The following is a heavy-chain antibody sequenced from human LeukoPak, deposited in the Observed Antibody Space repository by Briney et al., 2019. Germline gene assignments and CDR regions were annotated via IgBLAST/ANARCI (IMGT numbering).Heavy chain of an antibody. CDR1: GSTFTNYY. Sequence: GASVKVSCKASGSTFTNYYIDWVRKAPGQGLDWLGRIDPNNGDANYAQKFQGRVTMTRDTSITTAYIELSSLRSDDTAVYYCSNVLVASPWGQGTLVTVSS. V-gene: IGHV1-2*06. CDR3: SNVLVASP. CDR2: IDPNNGDA. D-gene: IGHD3-16*01. J-gene: IGHJ5*02.